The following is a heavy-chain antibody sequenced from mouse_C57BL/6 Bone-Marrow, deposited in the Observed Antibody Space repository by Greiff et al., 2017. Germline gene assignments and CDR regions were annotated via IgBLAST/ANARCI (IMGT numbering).Heavy chain of an antibody. CDR3: ARNDGYLAWFAD. CDR2: IYPGSGST. J-gene: IGHJ3*01. CDR1: GYTFTSYW. Sequence: VQLQQPGAELVKPGASVKMSCKASGYTFTSYWITWVKQRPGQGLEWIGDIYPGSGSTNYNEKFKSKATLTVDTSSSTAYMQLSSLTSEDSAVYYCARNDGYLAWFADWGQGTLVTVSA. V-gene: IGHV1-55*01. D-gene: IGHD2-3*01.